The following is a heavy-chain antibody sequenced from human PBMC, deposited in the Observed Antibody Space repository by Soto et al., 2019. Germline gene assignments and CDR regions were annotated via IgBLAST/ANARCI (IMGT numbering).Heavy chain of an antibody. Sequence: EVQLVESGGGLVQPGGSLRLSCTASGFTFRTYWMNWVRQAPGKGLEWVASIKGDGSEKYYVDPVKGRFSISRDNARNSLYLQMNSLRAEETAVYYCATSLIRGQGVLVTVSS. CDR3: ATSLI. CDR1: GFTFRTYW. J-gene: IGHJ4*02. D-gene: IGHD6-6*01. V-gene: IGHV3-7*01. CDR2: IKGDGSEK.